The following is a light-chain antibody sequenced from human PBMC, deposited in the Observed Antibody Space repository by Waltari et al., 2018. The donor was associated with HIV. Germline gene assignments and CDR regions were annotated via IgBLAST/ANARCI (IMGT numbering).Light chain of an antibody. V-gene: IGLV3-9*01. CDR2: RDI. Sequence: SYELTQALLGSVALGQTAKITCEGGKLGTKQVNWYQQKPGQAPVLVIFRDIMRPSGIPERFSGSNSGKSATLTISRAQAGDEGDYYCQVWDSSSVVFATGTKVTVL. CDR3: QVWDSSSVV. J-gene: IGLJ1*01. CDR1: KLGTKQ.